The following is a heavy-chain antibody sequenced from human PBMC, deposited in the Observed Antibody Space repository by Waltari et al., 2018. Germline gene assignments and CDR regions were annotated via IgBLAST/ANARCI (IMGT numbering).Heavy chain of an antibody. CDR2: IIPIFGTA. CDR3: ATLPYCSSTSCYTGY. Sequence: QVQLVQSGAEVKKPGSSVKVSCKASGDTFSSYAISWVRQAPGQGLEWMGGIIPIFGTANYAQKCQGRVTITADESTSTAYMELSSLRSEDTAVYYCATLPYCSSTSCYTGYWGQGTLVTVSS. V-gene: IGHV1-69*01. CDR1: GDTFSSYA. J-gene: IGHJ4*02. D-gene: IGHD2-2*02.